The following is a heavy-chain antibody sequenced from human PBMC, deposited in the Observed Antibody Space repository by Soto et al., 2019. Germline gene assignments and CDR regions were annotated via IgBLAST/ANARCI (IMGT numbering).Heavy chain of an antibody. J-gene: IGHJ6*02. Sequence: YLKLSCAASGFTFSSYGMHWVRQAPGKGLEWVAVIWKDGSNKYYANSVKGQFNISRDNSKNTLYLQMNSLRAEDTAVYYCARDYYYDSSGYPGKYYYGMDVWGQETTVTVSS. CDR2: IWKDGSNK. CDR1: GFTFSSYG. V-gene: IGHV3-33*01. CDR3: ARDYYYDSSGYPGKYYYGMDV. D-gene: IGHD3-22*01.